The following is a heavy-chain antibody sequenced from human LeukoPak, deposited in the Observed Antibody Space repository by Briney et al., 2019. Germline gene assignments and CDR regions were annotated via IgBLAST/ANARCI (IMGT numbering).Heavy chain of an antibody. CDR1: GFTFDDYA. Sequence: GGSLRLSCAASGFTFDDYAMHWVRQAPGKGLEWVSLISGDGGSTYYADSVKGRFTISRDNSKNSLYLQMNGLGTEDTALYYCATSDFAAHFDYWGQGTLVTVSS. CDR2: ISGDGGST. CDR3: ATSDFAAHFDY. J-gene: IGHJ4*02. V-gene: IGHV3-43*02. D-gene: IGHD2/OR15-2a*01.